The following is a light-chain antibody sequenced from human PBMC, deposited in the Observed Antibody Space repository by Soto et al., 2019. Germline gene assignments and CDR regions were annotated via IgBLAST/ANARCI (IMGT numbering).Light chain of an antibody. Sequence: EIVMTQSPATLSVSPGERATLSCRASQSVSSNLAWYQQKPGQSPRLLIYGASTRATGIPARFSGSGSGTEFTLTISRLQSEDFAVYYCHQYNNWPPLTFGQGTKVEFK. CDR2: GAS. J-gene: IGKJ1*01. V-gene: IGKV3-15*01. CDR1: QSVSSN. CDR3: HQYNNWPPLT.